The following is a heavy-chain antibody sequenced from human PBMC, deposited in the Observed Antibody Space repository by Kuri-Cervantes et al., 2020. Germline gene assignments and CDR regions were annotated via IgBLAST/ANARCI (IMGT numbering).Heavy chain of an antibody. Sequence: GGSLRLSCAASGFTFDDYAMHWVRQAPGKGLEWVSGISWNSGSIGYADSVKGRFTISRDNSKNTLYLQMNSLRAEDTAVYYCAKEGSWSGWPMEYFQHWGQGTLVTVSS. CDR2: ISWNSGSI. D-gene: IGHD6-19*01. CDR1: GFTFDDYA. V-gene: IGHV3-9*01. CDR3: AKEGSWSGWPMEYFQH. J-gene: IGHJ1*01.